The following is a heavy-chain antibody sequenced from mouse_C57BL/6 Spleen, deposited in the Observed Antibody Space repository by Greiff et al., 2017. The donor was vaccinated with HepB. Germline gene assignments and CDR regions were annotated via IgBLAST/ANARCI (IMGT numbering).Heavy chain of an antibody. CDR1: GFTFSSYA. Sequence: EVQVVESGGGLVKPGGSLKLSCAASGFTFSSYAMSWVRQTPEKRLEWVATISDGGSYTYYPDNVKGRFTISRDNAKNNLYLQMSHLKSEDTAMYYCARGGYGSRYYFDYWGQGTTLTVSS. CDR2: ISDGGSYT. D-gene: IGHD1-1*01. V-gene: IGHV5-4*01. J-gene: IGHJ2*01. CDR3: ARGGYGSRYYFDY.